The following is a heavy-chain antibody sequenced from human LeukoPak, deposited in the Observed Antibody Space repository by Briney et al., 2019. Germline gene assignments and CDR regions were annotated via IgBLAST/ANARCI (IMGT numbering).Heavy chain of an antibody. CDR3: ARGRPNYYFDY. CDR2: INHSGST. Sequence: ASETLSLTCTVSGGSISSYYWSWIRQPPGKGLEWIGEINHSGSTNYNPSLKSRVTISVDTSKNQFSLKLSSVTAADTAVYYCARGRPNYYFDYWGQGTLVTVSS. CDR1: GGSISSYY. V-gene: IGHV4-34*01. J-gene: IGHJ4*02.